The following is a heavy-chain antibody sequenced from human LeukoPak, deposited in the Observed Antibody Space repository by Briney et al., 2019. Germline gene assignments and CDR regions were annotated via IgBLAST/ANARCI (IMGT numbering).Heavy chain of an antibody. CDR3: ARGVGDGDDFWSGYYWPYMDV. Sequence: PSETLSLTCTVSGGSISSGSYYWSWIRQPAGKGLEWIGRIYTSGSTNYNPSLKSRVTISVDTSKNQFSLKLSSVTAADTAVYYCARGVGDGDDFWSGYYWPYMDVWGKGTTVTVSS. V-gene: IGHV4-61*02. CDR2: IYTSGST. CDR1: GGSISSGSYY. D-gene: IGHD3-3*01. J-gene: IGHJ6*03.